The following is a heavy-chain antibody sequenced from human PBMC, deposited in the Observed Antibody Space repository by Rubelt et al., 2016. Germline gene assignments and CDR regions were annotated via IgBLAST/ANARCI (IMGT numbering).Heavy chain of an antibody. V-gene: IGHV5-10-1*03. CDR3: AIYDFWSGYYLDY. CDR2: IDPSDSYT. Sequence: EVQLVQSGAEVKKPGESLRISCKGSGYSFTSYWISWVRQMPGKGLEWMGRIDPSDSYTNYSPSFQGHGTISADKSSSTAYLQWSSLKASDTAVYYCAIYDFWSGYYLDYWGQGTLVTVSS. CDR1: GYSFTSYW. J-gene: IGHJ4*02. D-gene: IGHD3-3*01.